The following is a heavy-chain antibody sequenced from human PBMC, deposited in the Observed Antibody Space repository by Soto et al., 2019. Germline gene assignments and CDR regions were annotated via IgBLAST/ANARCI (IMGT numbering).Heavy chain of an antibody. Sequence: SETLSLTCTVSGGSISSYYWSWIRQPPGKGLEWIGYIYYSGSTNYNPSLKSRVTISVDTSKNQLSLKLSSVTAAPPAVYYCARDRFDACDIWGRGTMGTVSS. CDR1: GGSISSYY. CDR2: IYYSGST. V-gene: IGHV4-59*12. J-gene: IGHJ3*02. CDR3: ARDRFDACDI.